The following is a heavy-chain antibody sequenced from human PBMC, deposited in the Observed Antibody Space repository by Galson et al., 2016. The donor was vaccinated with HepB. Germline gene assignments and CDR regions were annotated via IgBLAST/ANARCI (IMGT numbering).Heavy chain of an antibody. CDR2: INRAGSEK. Sequence: SLRLSCAASGFTFRSYWMSWVRQAPGKGLEWVANINRAGSEKYSVDSVKGRFTISRANGKNSLYLQMSSLRVEDAGVYYWARRLDTQRRIAGWGWGMDVWGQGTTVTVS. D-gene: IGHD6-19*01. V-gene: IGHV3-7*01. CDR3: ARRLDTQRRIAGWGWGMDV. J-gene: IGHJ6*02. CDR1: GFTFRSYW.